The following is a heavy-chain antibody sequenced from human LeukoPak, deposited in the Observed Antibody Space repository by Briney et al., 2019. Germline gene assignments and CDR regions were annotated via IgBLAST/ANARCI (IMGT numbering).Heavy chain of an antibody. V-gene: IGHV4-38-2*02. Sequence: SETLSLTCTVSGYSISSGYYWGWIRQPPGKGLEWIGSIYHSGSTYYNPSLKSRVTISVDTSKNQFSLKLSSVTAADTAVYYCARHLRIAAAAVDYWGQGTLVTVSS. D-gene: IGHD6-13*01. CDR3: ARHLRIAAAAVDY. J-gene: IGHJ4*02. CDR1: GYSISSGYY. CDR2: IYHSGST.